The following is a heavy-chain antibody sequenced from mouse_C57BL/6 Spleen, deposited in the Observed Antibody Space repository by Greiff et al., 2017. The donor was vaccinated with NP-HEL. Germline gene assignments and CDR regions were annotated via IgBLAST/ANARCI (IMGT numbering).Heavy chain of an antibody. J-gene: IGHJ2*01. V-gene: IGHV1-22*01. D-gene: IGHD1-1*02. CDR1: GYTFTDYN. CDR2: INPNNGGT. Sequence: EVQLQQSGPELVKPGASVKMSCKASGYTFTDYNMHWVKQSHGKSLEWIGYINPNNGGTSYNQKFKGKATLTVNKSYSTAYMELRSLTSEDSAVYYCARWGGRGYFDYWGQGTTLTVSS. CDR3: ARWGGRGYFDY.